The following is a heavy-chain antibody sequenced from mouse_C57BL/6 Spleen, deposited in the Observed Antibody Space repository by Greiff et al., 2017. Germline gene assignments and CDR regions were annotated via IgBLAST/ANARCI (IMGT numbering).Heavy chain of an antibody. D-gene: IGHD2-5*01. V-gene: IGHV3-6*01. CDR1: GYSFTSGYY. J-gene: IGHJ3*01. Sequence: EVKLIESGPGLVKPSPSLSLTCSVTGYSFTSGYYWNWIRKFPGNKLEWMGYISYDGSTSYNQYLKNRVSMTLNTSNNPFFMELNSVTTEDTATYYCARDYSTSWFAYWGQGTLVTVSA. CDR3: ARDYSTSWFAY. CDR2: ISYDGST.